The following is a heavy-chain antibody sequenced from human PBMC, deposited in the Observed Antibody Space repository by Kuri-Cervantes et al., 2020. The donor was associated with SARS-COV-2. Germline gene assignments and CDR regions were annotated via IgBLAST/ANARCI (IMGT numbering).Heavy chain of an antibody. Sequence: GGSLRLWCAASGFTFSSYGMHWVRQAPGKGLEWVAFIRYDGSNKYYADSVKGRFTISRDNSKNTLYLQMNSLRAEDTAVYYCAKDLRTPGAGPDYWGQGTLVTVSS. CDR1: GFTFSSYG. CDR2: IRYDGSNK. J-gene: IGHJ4*02. CDR3: AKDLRTPGAGPDY. D-gene: IGHD2-8*02. V-gene: IGHV3-30*02.